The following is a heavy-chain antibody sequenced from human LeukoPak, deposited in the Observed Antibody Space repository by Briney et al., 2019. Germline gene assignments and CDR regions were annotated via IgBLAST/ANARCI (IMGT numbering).Heavy chain of an antibody. V-gene: IGHV3-30*03. CDR2: ISYDGSYK. CDR1: GFTFSSYG. J-gene: IGHJ4*02. CDR3: ARVATMVRGAIIGSFDY. Sequence: GRSLRLSCAASGFTFSSYGMHWVRQAPGKGLEWVAIISYDGSYKSNADSVKGRFTISRDNSKNTLYLQMNSLRAEDTAVYYCARVATMVRGAIIGSFDYWGQGTLVTVSS. D-gene: IGHD3-10*01.